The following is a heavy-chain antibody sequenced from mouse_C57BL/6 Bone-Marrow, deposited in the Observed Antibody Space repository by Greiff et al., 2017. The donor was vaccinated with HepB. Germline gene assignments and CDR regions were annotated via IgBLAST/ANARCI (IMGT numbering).Heavy chain of an antibody. Sequence: AASGVDFSRYWMSWVRRAPGKGLEWIGEINPDSSTINYAPSLKDKFIISRDNAKNTLYLQMSKVRSEDTALYDCARRDYYGYYAMDYWGQGTSVTVSS. CDR2: INPDSSTI. CDR3: ARRDYYGYYAMDY. V-gene: IGHV4-1*01. J-gene: IGHJ4*01. CDR1: GVDFSRYW. D-gene: IGHD1-2*01.